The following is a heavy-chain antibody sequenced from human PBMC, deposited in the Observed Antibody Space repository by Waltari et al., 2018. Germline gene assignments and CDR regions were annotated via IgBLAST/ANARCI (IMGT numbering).Heavy chain of an antibody. V-gene: IGHV4-39*07. CDR3: ASYYDSSGPFDY. J-gene: IGHJ4*02. CDR1: GGSIRSSSYY. Sequence: QLQLQESGPGLVKPSETLSLTCTVSGGSIRSSSYYWGWIRQPPGKGLEWIGSIYYSGSTYYNPSLKSRVTISVDTSKNQFSLKLSSVTAADTAVYYCASYYDSSGPFDYWGQGTLVTVSS. D-gene: IGHD3-22*01. CDR2: IYYSGST.